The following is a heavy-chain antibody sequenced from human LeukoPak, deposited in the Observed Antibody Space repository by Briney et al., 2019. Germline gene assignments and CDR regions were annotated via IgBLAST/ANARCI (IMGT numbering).Heavy chain of an antibody. CDR2: IYSDGST. CDR1: GFTFSSYA. V-gene: IGHV3-53*01. CDR3: ARGLTVTRFDY. Sequence: GGSLRLSCAASGFTFSSYAMHWVRQAPGKGLEWVSVIYSDGSTYYADSVKGRFIISRDNSKNTLYLQMNSLRAEDTAVYYCARGLTVTRFDYWGQGALVTASS. J-gene: IGHJ4*02. D-gene: IGHD4-17*01.